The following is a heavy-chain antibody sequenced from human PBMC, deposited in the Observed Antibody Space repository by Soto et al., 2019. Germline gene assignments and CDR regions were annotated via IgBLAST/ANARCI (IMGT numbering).Heavy chain of an antibody. Sequence: QVQLVESEGGVVQPGRSLRLSCAASGFPFTTYGMHWVREGPGKGLEWVAVISYDGSNKYYADSVKGRFTISRDNSKNTLYLQMNSLRPEDTALYYCVGGQYYFDYRGQGTLVTVSS. CDR3: VGGQYYFDY. J-gene: IGHJ4*02. CDR2: ISYDGSNK. CDR1: GFPFTTYG. D-gene: IGHD3-10*01. V-gene: IGHV3-30*03.